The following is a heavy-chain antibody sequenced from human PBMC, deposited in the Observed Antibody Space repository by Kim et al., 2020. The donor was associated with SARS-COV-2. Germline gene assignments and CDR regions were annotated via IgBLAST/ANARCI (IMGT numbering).Heavy chain of an antibody. Sequence: TYNPYLKSRVTISVDTSKNQFSLKLSSVTAADTAVYYCARLAGYDFVDYWGQGTLVTVSS. D-gene: IGHD5-12*01. V-gene: IGHV4-34*01. J-gene: IGHJ4*02. CDR3: ARLAGYDFVDY.